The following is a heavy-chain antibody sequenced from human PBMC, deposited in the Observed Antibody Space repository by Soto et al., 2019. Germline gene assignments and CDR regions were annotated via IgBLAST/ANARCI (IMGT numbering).Heavy chain of an antibody. Sequence: EVQLVESGGGLIQPGGSLRLSCAASGFTVSDNYMNWVRQAPGKGLEWVSIIYSDGSTSYADSVKGRFTISRDNSKNTLHLQMNSLRVEDKAVYYCARDIEVAGGWFDPWGQGTLVTVSS. CDR2: IYSDGST. CDR1: GFTVSDNY. CDR3: ARDIEVAGGWFDP. J-gene: IGHJ5*02. V-gene: IGHV3-53*01. D-gene: IGHD6-19*01.